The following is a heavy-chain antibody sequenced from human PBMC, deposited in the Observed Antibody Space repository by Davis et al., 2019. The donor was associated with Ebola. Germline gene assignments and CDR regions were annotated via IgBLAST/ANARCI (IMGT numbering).Heavy chain of an antibody. V-gene: IGHV4-34*01. CDR2: INHSGST. Sequence: SQTLSLTCAVYGGSFSGYYWRWIRQPPGKGLEWIGEINHSGSTNYNPSLKSRVTISVDTSKNQFSLKLSSVTAADTAVYYCARRNIMITFGGVIVKGWFDPWGQGTLVTVSS. CDR1: GGSFSGYY. D-gene: IGHD3-16*02. CDR3: ARRNIMITFGGVIVKGWFDP. J-gene: IGHJ5*02.